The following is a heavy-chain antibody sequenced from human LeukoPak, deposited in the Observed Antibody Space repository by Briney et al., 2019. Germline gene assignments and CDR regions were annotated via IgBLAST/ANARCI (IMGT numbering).Heavy chain of an antibody. CDR1: GGSIRTHY. Sequence: PSETLSLTCTVSGGSIRTHYWGWVRQPPGKGLEWIGSNSDSGSTNYSPSLKSRLTMSVDTSRNQFSLRLSSVTTADTAVYYCARDAEGASWFDYWGQGTLVTVSS. J-gene: IGHJ4*02. D-gene: IGHD2-2*01. CDR2: NSDSGST. CDR3: ARDAEGASWFDY. V-gene: IGHV4-59*11.